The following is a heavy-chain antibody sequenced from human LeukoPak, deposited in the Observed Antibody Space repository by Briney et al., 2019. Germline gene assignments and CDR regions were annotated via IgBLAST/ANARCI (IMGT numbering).Heavy chain of an antibody. CDR1: GYTFTSYG. CDR2: ISAYNGNT. V-gene: IGHV1-18*01. J-gene: IGHJ6*02. Sequence: ASVKVSCKASGYTFTSYGISWVRQAPGQWLEWMGWISAYNGNTNYAQKLQGRVTMTTDTSTSTAYMELRSLRSDDTAVYYCASATNYYYGMDVWGQGTTVTVSS. CDR3: ASATNYYYGMDV.